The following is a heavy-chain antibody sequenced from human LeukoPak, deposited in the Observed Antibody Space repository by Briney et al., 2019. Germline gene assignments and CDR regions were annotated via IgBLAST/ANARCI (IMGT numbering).Heavy chain of an antibody. Sequence: RRSLRLSCAASGFTFSSYGMHWVRQAPGKGLEWVAVISYDGSNKYYADSVKGRFTISRDNSKNTLYLQMNSLRAEDTAVYYCAKGDVDTAMVRGYWGQRTLVTVSS. CDR3: AKGDVDTAMVRGY. J-gene: IGHJ4*02. CDR2: ISYDGSNK. CDR1: GFTFSSYG. V-gene: IGHV3-30*18. D-gene: IGHD5-18*01.